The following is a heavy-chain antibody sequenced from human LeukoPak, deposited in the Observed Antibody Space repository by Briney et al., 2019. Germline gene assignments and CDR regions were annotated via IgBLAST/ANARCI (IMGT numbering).Heavy chain of an antibody. CDR3: ARGGSGSLDY. CDR1: GGSISTYY. CDR2: IYYSGST. J-gene: IGHJ4*02. D-gene: IGHD3-10*01. Sequence: SETLSLTCTVSGGSISTYYWSWIRQPPGKGLEWIGYIYYSGSTNYNPSLKSRVTMSVDTSKNQFSLKLSSVTAADTAVYYCARGGSGSLDYWGQGTLVTVSS. V-gene: IGHV4-59*01.